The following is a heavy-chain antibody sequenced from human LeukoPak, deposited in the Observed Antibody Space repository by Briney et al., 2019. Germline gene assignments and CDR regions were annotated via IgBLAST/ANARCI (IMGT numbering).Heavy chain of an antibody. J-gene: IGHJ4*01. D-gene: IGHD6-19*01. CDR3: AKGIYSSGWSYFDY. Sequence: GGSLRLSCAASGFTFSNSAMSWVRQAPGKGLELVSTLSGSGITTYYADSVKGRFTISRDNSKNTLYLQMNSLRAEDTAVYYCAKGIYSSGWSYFDYWGHGTLVTVSS. CDR1: GFTFSNSA. CDR2: LSGSGITT. V-gene: IGHV3-23*01.